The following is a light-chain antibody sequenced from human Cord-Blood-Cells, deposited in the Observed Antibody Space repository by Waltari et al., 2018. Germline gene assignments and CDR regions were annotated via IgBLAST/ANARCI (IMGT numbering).Light chain of an antibody. CDR2: EVS. V-gene: IGLV2-8*01. CDR3: SSYAGSNNWV. Sequence: QSALTQPPSASGSPGQSVTISCPGTSRDVGGHNYVSWYQQHPGKAPKLIIYEVSKRPSGVPDRFSGSKSGNTASLTVSGLQAEDEADYYCSSYAGSNNWVFGGGTKLTVL. CDR1: SRDVGGHNY. J-gene: IGLJ3*02.